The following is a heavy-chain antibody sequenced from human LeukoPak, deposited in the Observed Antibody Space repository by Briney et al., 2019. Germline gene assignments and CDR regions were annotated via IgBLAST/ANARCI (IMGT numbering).Heavy chain of an antibody. CDR1: GFTVSSNY. J-gene: IGHJ4*02. CDR2: IYSGGTT. Sequence: PGGSLRLSCAASGFTVSSNYMSWVRQAPGKGLEWVSVIYSGGTTYYADSVKGRFTISRDNSKNTLYLQMNSLRDEDTAVYYCARALYSSSWYDYWGQGTLVTVSS. CDR3: ARALYSSSWYDY. V-gene: IGHV3-66*01. D-gene: IGHD6-13*01.